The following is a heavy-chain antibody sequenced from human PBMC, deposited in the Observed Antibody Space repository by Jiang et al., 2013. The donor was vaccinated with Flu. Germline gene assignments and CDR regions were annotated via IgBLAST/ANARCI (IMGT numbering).Heavy chain of an antibody. CDR2: ISGSGGST. Sequence: QLLESGGGVVQPGRSLRLSCAASGFTFSSYEMNWVRQAPGKGLEWVSAISGSGGSTYYADSVKGRFTTARDNSKNTLYLQMNSLRAEDTAVYYCAKARDYYGSGSNAFDIWGQGTMVTVSS. J-gene: IGHJ3*02. D-gene: IGHD3-10*01. V-gene: IGHV3-23*01. CDR1: GFTFSSYE. CDR3: AKARDYYGSGSNAFDI.